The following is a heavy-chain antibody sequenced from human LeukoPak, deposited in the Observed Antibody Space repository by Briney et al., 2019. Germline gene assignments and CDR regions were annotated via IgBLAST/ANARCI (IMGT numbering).Heavy chain of an antibody. CDR1: VFTFNSYA. D-gene: IGHD3-10*01. Sequence: GGSLRLSCAASVFTFNSYAMSWVRQAPGKGLEWVSAISPGGSDTYYADSVRGRFTISRDNSKNTLYLQMSSLRAEDSAVYYCAKRGGYETMAAFDYWGQGTLVTVSS. CDR3: AKRGGYETMAAFDY. J-gene: IGHJ4*02. CDR2: ISPGGSDT. V-gene: IGHV3-23*01.